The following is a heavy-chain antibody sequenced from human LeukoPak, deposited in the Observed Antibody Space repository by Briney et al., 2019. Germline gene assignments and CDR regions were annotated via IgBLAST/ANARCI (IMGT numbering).Heavy chain of an antibody. Sequence: GRSLRLSCAASGFSFRNYGMHCVRQAPGKGREWVAVISDDGSYKNYADSVKGRFTISRDNSNNTLYLQMNSLRAEDTAVYYCAKDRDTTSSGTFDYWGQGTLVTVSS. D-gene: IGHD6-13*01. CDR3: AKDRDTTSSGTFDY. CDR2: ISDDGSYK. CDR1: GFSFRNYG. V-gene: IGHV3-30*18. J-gene: IGHJ4*02.